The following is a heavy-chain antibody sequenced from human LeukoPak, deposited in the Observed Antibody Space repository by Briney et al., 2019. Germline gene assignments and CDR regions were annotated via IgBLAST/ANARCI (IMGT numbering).Heavy chain of an antibody. D-gene: IGHD1-1*01. J-gene: IGHJ4*02. CDR1: GFTFNNYA. CDR3: AKSRSGSANWALQIFDN. Sequence: GGSLRLSCAASGFTFNNYAMTWVRQAPGKGLEWVSAISGGGSTYYADSVKGRFTISRDNSKNALYLQMNSLRAEDTAVYFCAKSRSGSANWALQIFDNWGQGTLVTVSS. V-gene: IGHV3-23*01. CDR2: ISGGGST.